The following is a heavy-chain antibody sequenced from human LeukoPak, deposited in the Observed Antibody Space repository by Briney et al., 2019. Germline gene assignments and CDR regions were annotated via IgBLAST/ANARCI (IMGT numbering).Heavy chain of an antibody. J-gene: IGHJ4*02. CDR1: GGPFSGYF. V-gene: IGHV4-34*01. CDR2: INDSGST. D-gene: IGHD3-10*01. Sequence: SETLSLTCAVYGGPFSGYFWSWMRHPTGKGLEWIGDINDSGSTIYNPSLWGRVTISVDTSKNQFSLTLSSVTAADTAEYYCARGLWFGESRPYYFDYWGQGNLVTVST. CDR3: ARGLWFGESRPYYFDY.